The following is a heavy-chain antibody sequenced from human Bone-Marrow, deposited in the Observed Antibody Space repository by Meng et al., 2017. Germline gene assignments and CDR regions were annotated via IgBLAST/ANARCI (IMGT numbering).Heavy chain of an antibody. V-gene: IGHV3-30*04. J-gene: IGHJ6*02. Sequence: LKISCAASGFTFSSYAMHWVRQAPGKGLEWVAVISYDGSNKYYADSVKGRFTISRDNSKNTLYLQMNSLRAEDTAVYYCARRRGNDHPQDGMDVWGQGTMVTVSS. D-gene: IGHD2-8*01. CDR2: ISYDGSNK. CDR1: GFTFSSYA. CDR3: ARRRGNDHPQDGMDV.